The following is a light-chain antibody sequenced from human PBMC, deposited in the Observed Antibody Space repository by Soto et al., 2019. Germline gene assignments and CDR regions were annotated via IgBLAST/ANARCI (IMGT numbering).Light chain of an antibody. CDR3: HHYNNWPRT. J-gene: IGKJ1*01. Sequence: DIVMTPSPANLSTSPGCRVTVSGRARQDVSSHVAWYQHKPGQAPRLLIYGASTRATGIPARFSGSGSGTEFTLTISGLQSEDSAVYYCHHYNNWPRTFGRGTKVDI. V-gene: IGKV3-15*01. CDR2: GAS. CDR1: QDVSSH.